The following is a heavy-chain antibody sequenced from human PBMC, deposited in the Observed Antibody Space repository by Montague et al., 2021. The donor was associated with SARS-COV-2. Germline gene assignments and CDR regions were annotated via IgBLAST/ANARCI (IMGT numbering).Heavy chain of an antibody. V-gene: IGHV4-31*03. CDR1: GASISSGGYY. J-gene: IGHJ6*02. Sequence: TLSLTCTVSGASISSGGYYWSWIRQHPGKGLEWIGYIFHSGTTYYSPSLKSRVTISVDTSKNQFSLKLSSVTAADTAVYYCASVPTVTTYYYYYYGMDVWGQGTTVTVSS. D-gene: IGHD4-17*01. CDR2: IFHSGTT. CDR3: ASVPTVTTYYYYYYGMDV.